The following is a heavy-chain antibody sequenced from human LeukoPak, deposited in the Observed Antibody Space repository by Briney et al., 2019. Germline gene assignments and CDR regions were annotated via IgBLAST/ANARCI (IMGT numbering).Heavy chain of an antibody. CDR1: GFTFSSYW. V-gene: IGHV3-74*01. Sequence: PGGSLRLSCATSGFTFSSYWMHWVRQVPGRGLVWVSRINSDGSITDYADSVKGRFTIARDTAQNTLHLQMNSLGVEDTAMYYCAREPGGYYDSSGFLDDWGQGTLVTVSS. CDR2: INSDGSIT. CDR3: AREPGGYYDSSGFLDD. J-gene: IGHJ4*02. D-gene: IGHD3-22*01.